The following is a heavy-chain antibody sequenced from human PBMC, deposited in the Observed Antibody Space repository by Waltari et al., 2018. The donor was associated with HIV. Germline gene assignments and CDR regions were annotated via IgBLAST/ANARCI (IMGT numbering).Heavy chain of an antibody. D-gene: IGHD3-22*01. J-gene: IGHJ6*02. CDR3: ARVPDRSGYQRYAMDV. V-gene: IGHV1-69*01. CDR2: IIPLFGEA. Sequence: QVQLVQSGAEVKKPGSSVKVSCKASGGSVSRSASSSVRQAPGQGLEWMGAIIPLFGEANYAQKFQGRLTITADESTSTAYMELSSLRSEDTAVYYCARVPDRSGYQRYAMDVWGQGTTVTVS. CDR1: GGSVSRSA.